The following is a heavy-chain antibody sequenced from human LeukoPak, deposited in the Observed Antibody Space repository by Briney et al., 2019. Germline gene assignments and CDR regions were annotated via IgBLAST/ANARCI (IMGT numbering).Heavy chain of an antibody. CDR1: GYSISSGYY. CDR3: AREGFAVAGTPYYYYYMDV. Sequence: SETLSLTCTVSGYSISSGYYWGWIRQPPGKGLEWIGSIYHSGSTYYNPSLKSRVTISVDTSKNQFSPKLSSVTAADTAVYYCAREGFAVAGTPYYYYYMDVWGKGTTVTISS. J-gene: IGHJ6*03. D-gene: IGHD6-19*01. CDR2: IYHSGST. V-gene: IGHV4-38-2*02.